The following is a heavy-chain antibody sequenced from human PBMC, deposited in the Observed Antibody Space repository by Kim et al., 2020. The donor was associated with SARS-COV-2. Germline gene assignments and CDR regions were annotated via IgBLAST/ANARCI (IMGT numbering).Heavy chain of an antibody. CDR2: IDYSGST. V-gene: IGHV4-39*01. CDR1: GGSVNTGTYY. CDR3: ARRFSKYRLFDY. Sequence: SETLSLTCTVSGGSVNTGTYYWGWIRQPPGKGLEWIGSIDYSGSTYYNPSLKSRVTISVDTSKNQFSLKLSSVTAADTALYYCARRFSKYRLFDYWGQGTRV. J-gene: IGHJ4*02. D-gene: IGHD3-3*01.